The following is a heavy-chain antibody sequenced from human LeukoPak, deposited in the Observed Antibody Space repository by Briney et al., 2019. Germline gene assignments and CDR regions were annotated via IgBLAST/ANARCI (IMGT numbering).Heavy chain of an antibody. CDR1: GDSVSSNTAT. J-gene: IGHJ4*02. CDR3: ARGIYSIGFDY. D-gene: IGHD5-12*01. V-gene: IGHV6-1*01. CDR2: TYYRSKWSN. Sequence: SQTLSLTCAISGDSVSSNTATWSWIRLSPSRGLEWQVRTYYRSKWSNEYAVTVKSRTTINSDTSKNQFSLQLNSVTPEDTAVYYCARGIYSIGFDYWGQGTLVTVSS.